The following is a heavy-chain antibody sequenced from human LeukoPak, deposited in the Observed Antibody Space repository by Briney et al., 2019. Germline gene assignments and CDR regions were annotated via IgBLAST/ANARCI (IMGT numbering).Heavy chain of an antibody. Sequence: GGSLRLSCAASGFTFSDYALIWVRQAPGKGLEWISAIRGTGGTTYYADSVKGRCTISRDNSRNTVYLQMNSLRAEDTALYLCGKDPNGDYVGAFDFWGPGTMVTVSS. V-gene: IGHV3-23*01. CDR1: GFTFSDYA. CDR3: GKDPNGDYVGAFDF. CDR2: IRGTGGTT. D-gene: IGHD4-17*01. J-gene: IGHJ3*01.